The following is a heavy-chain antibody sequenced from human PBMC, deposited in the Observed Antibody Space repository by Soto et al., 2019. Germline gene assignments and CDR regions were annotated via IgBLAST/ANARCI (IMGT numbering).Heavy chain of an antibody. Sequence: SETLSLTCSVSGGSISGSYWSWIRQSPGKGLEWLGYVYYTGSTNHSPSLRSRVSISVDTSKNEFSLRLSSVTAADTAVYFCARSVAVPGAHIDYWGQGTQVTVSS. J-gene: IGHJ4*02. D-gene: IGHD6-19*01. CDR3: ARSVAVPGAHIDY. V-gene: IGHV4-59*01. CDR2: VYYTGST. CDR1: GGSISGSY.